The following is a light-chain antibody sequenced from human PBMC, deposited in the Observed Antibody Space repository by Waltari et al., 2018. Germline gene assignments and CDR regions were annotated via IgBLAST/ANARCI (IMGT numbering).Light chain of an antibody. CDR2: DVS. CDR3: SSYTSSSTLYV. Sequence: QSALTQPASVSGSPGPSIIISCTGTSSDVAVYNYVSWYQQHPGKAPKLMIYDVSKRPPGVSTRFSGSKSGTTASLTISGLQAEDEADYYCSSYTSSSTLYVFGTGTKVTVL. CDR1: SSDVAVYNY. V-gene: IGLV2-14*01. J-gene: IGLJ1*01.